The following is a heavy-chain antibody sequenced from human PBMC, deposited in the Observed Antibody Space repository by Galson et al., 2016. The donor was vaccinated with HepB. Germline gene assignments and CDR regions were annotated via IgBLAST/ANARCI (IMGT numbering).Heavy chain of an antibody. CDR2: MNPNSGKT. J-gene: IGHJ6*02. Sequence: SVKVSCKASGNTFTSYDINWVRQATGQGLEWMGWMNPNSGKTGYAHKFQGRVTMTRNTSINTAYMEVSSLRFEETAVYYCARGPCHEYDLWNHLCRHYYGMDVWGQGTTVIVSS. D-gene: IGHD3-3*01. V-gene: IGHV1-8*01. CDR3: ARGPCHEYDLWNHLCRHYYGMDV. CDR1: GNTFTSYD.